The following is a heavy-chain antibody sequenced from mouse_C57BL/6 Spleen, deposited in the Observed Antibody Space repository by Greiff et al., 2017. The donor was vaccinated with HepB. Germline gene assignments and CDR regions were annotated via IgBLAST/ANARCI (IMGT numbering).Heavy chain of an antibody. J-gene: IGHJ2*01. CDR3: ARGTTVVATDYFDY. CDR1: GYTFTDYY. D-gene: IGHD1-1*01. V-gene: IGHV1-76*01. CDR2: IYPGSGNT. Sequence: QVQLQQSGAELVRPGASVKLSCKASGYTFTDYYINWVKQRPGQGLEWIARIYPGSGNTYYNEKFKGKATLTAEKSSSTAYMQLSSLTSEDSAVYFCARGTTVVATDYFDYWGQGTTLTVSS.